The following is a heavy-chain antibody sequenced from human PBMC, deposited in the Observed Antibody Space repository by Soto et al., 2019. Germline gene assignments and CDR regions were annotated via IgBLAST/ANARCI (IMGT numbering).Heavy chain of an antibody. CDR3: ARGPPSYYDSSGYYKYFDY. CDR2: ISANNGNT. CDR1: GYTFTSYG. V-gene: IGHV1-18*01. J-gene: IGHJ4*02. D-gene: IGHD3-22*01. Sequence: ASVKVSCKASGYTFTSYGISWVRQAPGQGLEWMGWISANNGNTNYAQKLQGRVTMTTDTSTSTAYMELRSLRSDDTAVYYCARGPPSYYDSSGYYKYFDYWGQGTLVTVSS.